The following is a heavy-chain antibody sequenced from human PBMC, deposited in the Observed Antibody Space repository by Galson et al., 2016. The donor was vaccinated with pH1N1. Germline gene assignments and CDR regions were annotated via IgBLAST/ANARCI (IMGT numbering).Heavy chain of an antibody. CDR1: GFSLDTYA. CDR3: AREDWSYADTYYTGMDV. CDR2: ISYNGHDQ. Sequence: SLRLSCAASGFSLDTYAMHWVRQVPGKGLEWVAFISYNGHDQSYADSLKGRFIISRDNSKNTLSLQPNSLRTEDTAVFYCAREDWSYADTYYTGMDVWGQGTTVTVSS. V-gene: IGHV3-30-3*01. J-gene: IGHJ6*02. D-gene: IGHD3-16*01.